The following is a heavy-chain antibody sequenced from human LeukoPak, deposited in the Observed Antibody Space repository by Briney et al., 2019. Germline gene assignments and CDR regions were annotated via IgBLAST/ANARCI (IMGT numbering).Heavy chain of an antibody. CDR2: IYYSGST. CDR1: GGSISSSSYY. V-gene: IGHV4-39*07. J-gene: IGHJ4*02. Sequence: PSETLSLTCTVSGGSISSSSYYWGWLRQPPGKGLEWIGSIYYSGSTYYNPSLKSRVTISVDTSKNQFSLKLSSVTAADTAVYYCASPGAYSGSSGVDYWGQGTLVTVSS. CDR3: ASPGAYSGSSGVDY. D-gene: IGHD1-26*01.